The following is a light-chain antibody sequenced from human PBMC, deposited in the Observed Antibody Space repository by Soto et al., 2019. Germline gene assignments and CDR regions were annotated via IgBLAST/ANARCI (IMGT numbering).Light chain of an antibody. CDR1: QSISSW. V-gene: IGKV1-5*01. Sequence: DIQMPQSPSTLSASVGDRVNITCRASQSISSWLAWNQQKPGKAPKLLIYDASSLESGVPSRFSVSGSGTEFTLTISSLQPDDFATYYCQQYNSYAITFGQGTLLELK. J-gene: IGKJ5*01. CDR3: QQYNSYAIT. CDR2: DAS.